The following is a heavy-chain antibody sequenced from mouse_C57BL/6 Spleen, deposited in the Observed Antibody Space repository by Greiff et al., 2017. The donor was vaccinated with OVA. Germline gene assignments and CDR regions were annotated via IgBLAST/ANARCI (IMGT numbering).Heavy chain of an antibody. Sequence: EVQGVESGGGLVKPGGSLKLSCAASGFTFSDYGMHWVRQAPEKGLEWVAYISSGSSTIYYADTVKGRFTISRDNAKNTLCLQMTSMRSEDTAMYYCANPYYYAMDYWGQGTSVTVSS. CDR3: ANPYYYAMDY. CDR2: ISSGSSTI. CDR1: GFTFSDYG. J-gene: IGHJ4*01. V-gene: IGHV5-17*01.